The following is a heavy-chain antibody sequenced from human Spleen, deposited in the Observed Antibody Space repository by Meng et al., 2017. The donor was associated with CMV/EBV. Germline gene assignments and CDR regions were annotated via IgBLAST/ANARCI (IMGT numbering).Heavy chain of an antibody. J-gene: IGHJ4*02. CDR2: ISSSSSYI. D-gene: IGHD7-27*01. V-gene: IGHV3-21*01. Sequence: GGSLRLSCTASGFSFSDYSVNWVRQAPGKGLEWVSYISSSSSYIYYADSLKGRFTISRDNAKNSLYLQMNSLRAEDTAVYYCARAWGDYWGQGTLVTVSS. CDR1: GFSFSDYS. CDR3: ARAWGDY.